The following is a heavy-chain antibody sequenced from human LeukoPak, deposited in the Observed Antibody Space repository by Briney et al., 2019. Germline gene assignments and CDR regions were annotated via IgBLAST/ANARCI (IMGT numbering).Heavy chain of an antibody. J-gene: IGHJ2*01. V-gene: IGHV3-30*01. CDR2: ISYDGSNK. Sequence: GGSLRLSCAASGFTFSSYAMHWVRQAPGKGLEWVAVISYDGSNKYYADSVKGRFTISRDNSKNTLYLQMNSLRAEDTAVYYCAREYWNFDLWGRGTLVTVSS. CDR3: AREYWNFDL. CDR1: GFTFSSYA.